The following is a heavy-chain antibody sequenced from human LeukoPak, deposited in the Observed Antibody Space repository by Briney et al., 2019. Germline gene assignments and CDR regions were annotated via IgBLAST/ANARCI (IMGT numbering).Heavy chain of an antibody. Sequence: PSETLSLTCTVSGGSISSSAYYWGWIRQPPGKGLEWIGSIYYSGNAYYNPSLKSRVTISVDTSKNQFSLTLSSVTAADTAVYYCARQSTAMGTFDYWGQETLVPVSS. D-gene: IGHD5-18*01. CDR3: ARQSTAMGTFDY. J-gene: IGHJ4*02. CDR2: IYYSGNA. CDR1: GGSISSSAYY. V-gene: IGHV4-39*01.